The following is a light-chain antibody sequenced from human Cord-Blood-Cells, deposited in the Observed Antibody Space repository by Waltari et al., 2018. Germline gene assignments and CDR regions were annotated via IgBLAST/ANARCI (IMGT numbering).Light chain of an antibody. V-gene: IGLV1-47*01. CDR3: AAWDDSLSAPWV. CDR2: RNN. J-gene: IGLJ3*02. Sequence: QSVLTQPPSASGTPGQRVTISCSGSSSNIGSNYVYWYQQLPGTAPKLLIYRNNQRPSGVPDRFSRSKSGTSASLAISGLRSEDEADYYCAAWDDSLSAPWVFGGGTKLTVL. CDR1: SSNIGSNY.